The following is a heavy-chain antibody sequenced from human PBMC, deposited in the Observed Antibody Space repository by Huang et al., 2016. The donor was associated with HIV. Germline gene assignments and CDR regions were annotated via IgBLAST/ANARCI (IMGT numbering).Heavy chain of an antibody. CDR3: ARDKEAGTPFFDP. J-gene: IGHJ5*02. CDR1: GFNFLTYA. Sequence: QVQLVQSGAEVEKPGASVNLSCKASGFNFLTYALHWVRQAPGQRLEWMGWIKGDGSTKYEQKFQGRVTITRDRSASTVYVDFKSLTYEDTAVYYCARDKEAGTPFFDPWGQGTLVTVSS. V-gene: IGHV1-3*01. D-gene: IGHD6-19*01. CDR2: IKGDGST.